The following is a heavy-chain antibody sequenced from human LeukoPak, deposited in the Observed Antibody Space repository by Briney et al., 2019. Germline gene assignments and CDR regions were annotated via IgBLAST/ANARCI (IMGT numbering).Heavy chain of an antibody. J-gene: IGHJ6*03. V-gene: IGHV2-70*11. Sequence: SGPTLVSPTQTLTLTCTFSGFSLSTSGMCVSWIRQPPGKALEWLARIDWDDYKYYSTSLKTRLTISKDASKNQVVLTMTNMDPVDTATYYCARTSSIAARPYYYYYMDVWGKGTTVTVSS. CDR3: ARTSSIAARPYYYYYMDV. CDR2: IDWDDYK. CDR1: GFSLSTSGMC. D-gene: IGHD6-6*01.